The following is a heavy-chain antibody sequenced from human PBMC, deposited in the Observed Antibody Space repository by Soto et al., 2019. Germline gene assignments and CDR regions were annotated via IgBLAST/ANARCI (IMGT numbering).Heavy chain of an antibody. CDR3: AREITGNGFDP. CDR1: GGSISSGGYY. Sequence: SETLSLTCTVSGGSISSGGYYWSWIRQHPGKGLEWIGYIYYSGSTYYNPSLKSRVTISVDTSKNQVSLKLSSVTAADTAVYYCAREITGNGFDPWGQGTLVTVSS. D-gene: IGHD1-20*01. V-gene: IGHV4-31*03. CDR2: IYYSGST. J-gene: IGHJ5*02.